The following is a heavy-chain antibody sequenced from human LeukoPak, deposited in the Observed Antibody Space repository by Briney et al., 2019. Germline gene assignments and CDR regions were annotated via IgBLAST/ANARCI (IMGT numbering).Heavy chain of an antibody. D-gene: IGHD3-16*01. J-gene: IGHJ4*02. CDR2: ISSSSSTI. CDR3: ARDLGSDY. CDR1: GFTFSSYS. Sequence: GGSLRLSCAASGFTFSSYSMNWVRQAPGKGPEWVSYISSSSSTIYYADSVKGRFTISRDNAKNSLYLQMNSLRAEDTAVYYCARDLGSDYWGQGTLVTVSS. V-gene: IGHV3-48*01.